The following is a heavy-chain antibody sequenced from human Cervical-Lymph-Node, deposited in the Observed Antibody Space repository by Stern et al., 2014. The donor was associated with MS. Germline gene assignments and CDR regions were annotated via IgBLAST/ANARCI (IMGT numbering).Heavy chain of an antibody. CDR1: GFSFSSYG. J-gene: IGHJ4*02. CDR3: ARMTAATGTPVN. D-gene: IGHD1-1*01. V-gene: IGHV3-33*01. CDR2: IWFDSNNQ. Sequence: VQLVESGGGVVQPGRPLRLSCAASGFSFSSYGMHWVRQAPGKGLEWVALIWFDSNNQYYADSVKGRFTVSRDNSKNTLYLQMSSLRVEDTAVYYCARMTAATGTPVNWGQGTLVTVSS.